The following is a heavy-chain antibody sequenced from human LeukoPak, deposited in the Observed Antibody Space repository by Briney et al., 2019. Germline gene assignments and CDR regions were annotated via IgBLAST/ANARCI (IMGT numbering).Heavy chain of an antibody. J-gene: IGHJ6*03. CDR3: ATWGFMVTGYYYDYMYV. V-gene: IGHV3-74*01. CDR2: INSNGTTT. CDR1: GFTFSSYW. D-gene: IGHD2-21*02. Sequence: GGSLRLSCAASGFTFSSYWMFWVRQAPGKGLVCVSRINSNGTTTNYADSVKGRFTISRDNAKNTLSLQLNILRAEDTAVYYCATWGFMVTGYYYDYMYVWGKGTT.